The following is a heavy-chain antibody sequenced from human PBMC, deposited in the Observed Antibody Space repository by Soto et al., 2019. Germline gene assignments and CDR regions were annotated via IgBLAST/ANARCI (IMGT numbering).Heavy chain of an antibody. D-gene: IGHD3-16*01. Sequence: HPGGSLRLSCAASGFSFSSYAMHWVRQAPGKGLEWVAVISNDGSNKYYADSVKGRFTISRDTSKNTLFLQMNSLRAEDTAVYYCARDGGAKYGYVWGSPPDWFDPWGQGTVVTVSS. J-gene: IGHJ5*02. CDR2: ISNDGSNK. V-gene: IGHV3-30-3*01. CDR1: GFSFSSYA. CDR3: ARDGGAKYGYVWGSPPDWFDP.